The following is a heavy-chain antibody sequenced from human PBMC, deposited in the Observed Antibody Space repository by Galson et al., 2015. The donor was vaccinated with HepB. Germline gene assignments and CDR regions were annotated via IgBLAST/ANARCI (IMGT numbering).Heavy chain of an antibody. Sequence: SVKVSCKASGYTFTSYGISWVRQAPGQGLEWMGWISAYNGNTNYAQKLQGRVTMTTDTSTSTAYMELRSLRSDDTAVYYCARWWFGELSAPTSHMDVWGQGTTVTVSS. CDR1: GYTFTSYG. CDR2: ISAYNGNT. D-gene: IGHD3-10*01. V-gene: IGHV1-18*04. J-gene: IGHJ6*02. CDR3: ARWWFGELSAPTSHMDV.